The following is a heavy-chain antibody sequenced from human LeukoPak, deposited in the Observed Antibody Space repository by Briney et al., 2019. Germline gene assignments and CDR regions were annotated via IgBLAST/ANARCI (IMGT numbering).Heavy chain of an antibody. CDR1: GFTFSNSD. D-gene: IGHD6-13*01. CDR3: AREMGDKYSSSWALDL. V-gene: IGHV3-13*01. J-gene: IGHJ2*01. CDR2: IGTVGDT. Sequence: GGSLRLSCAASGFTFSNSDMHWVRQAAGKGLEWVSAIGTVGDTYYPDSVKGRFIISREDAKNSLYLQMNSPRAGDTAVYYCAREMGDKYSSSWALDLWGRGTLVTVSS.